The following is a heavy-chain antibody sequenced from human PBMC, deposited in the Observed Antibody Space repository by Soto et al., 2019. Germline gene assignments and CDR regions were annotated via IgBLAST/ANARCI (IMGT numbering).Heavy chain of an antibody. Sequence: EVQLVESGGGLVQPGGSLRLSCAASGFTVSSNYMSWVRQAPGKGLEWVAVIYSGGSTYYADSLKGRFTISRHNTKNTLNLQMTSLRAEDTAVYYCASGWRVDAFDIWGQGTMVTVSS. V-gene: IGHV3-53*04. CDR2: IYSGGST. CDR3: ASGWRVDAFDI. D-gene: IGHD3-3*01. CDR1: GFTVSSNY. J-gene: IGHJ3*02.